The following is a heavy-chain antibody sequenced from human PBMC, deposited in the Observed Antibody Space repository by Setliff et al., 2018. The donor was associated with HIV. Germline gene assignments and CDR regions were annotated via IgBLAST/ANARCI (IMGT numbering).Heavy chain of an antibody. D-gene: IGHD2-2*01. V-gene: IGHV4-59*01. J-gene: IGHJ3*02. CDR2: FSFSADN. CDR1: GISISRYY. CDR3: ASAFRPSDAFDT. Sequence: SSETLSLTCTVSGISISRYYWNWIRQPPGKGLEWIGYFSFSADNKYNPSLQSRVAISGDTSKNQFSLTLNSLTAADTALYYCASAFRPSDAFDTWGQGTMVTVSS.